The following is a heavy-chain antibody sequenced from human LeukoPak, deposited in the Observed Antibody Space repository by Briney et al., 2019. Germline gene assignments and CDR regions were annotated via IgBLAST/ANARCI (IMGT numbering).Heavy chain of an antibody. J-gene: IGHJ4*02. V-gene: IGHV3-23*01. CDR3: AKRSTGYYFDS. CDR2: FSGNDGYT. D-gene: IGHD2-2*01. Sequence: GGSLRLSCAGSGFTFSNSILSWVRQAPGKGLEWLSTFSGNDGYTYYADSVKGRFTISRDNSKNTVYLQMNSLRAEDTANYYCAKRSTGYYFDSWGQGTLVTVSS. CDR1: GFTFSNSI.